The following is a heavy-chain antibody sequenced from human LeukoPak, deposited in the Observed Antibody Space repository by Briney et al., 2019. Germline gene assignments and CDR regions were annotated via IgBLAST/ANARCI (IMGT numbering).Heavy chain of an antibody. CDR1: GFTFSSYA. J-gene: IGHJ4*02. CDR2: ISYDGSNK. CDR3: ASPYGDYAY. Sequence: PGGSLRLSCAASGFTFSSYAMHWVRQAPGKGLEWVAVISYDGSNKYYADSVKGRFTISRDNSKSTLYLQMNSLRAEDTAVYYCASPYGDYAYWGQGTLVTVSS. D-gene: IGHD4-17*01. V-gene: IGHV3-30-3*01.